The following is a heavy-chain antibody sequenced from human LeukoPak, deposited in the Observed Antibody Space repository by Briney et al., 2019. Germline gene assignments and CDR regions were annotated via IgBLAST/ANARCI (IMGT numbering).Heavy chain of an antibody. V-gene: IGHV4-34*01. CDR3: ARLLPRSDAFDI. J-gene: IGHJ3*02. Sequence: PSETLSLTCAVYGGSFSGYYWSWIRQPAGKGLEWIGEINHSGSTNYNPSLKSRVTISVDTSKNQFSLKLSSVTAADAAVYYCARLLPRSDAFDIWGQGTMVTVSS. CDR2: INHSGST. CDR1: GGSFSGYY.